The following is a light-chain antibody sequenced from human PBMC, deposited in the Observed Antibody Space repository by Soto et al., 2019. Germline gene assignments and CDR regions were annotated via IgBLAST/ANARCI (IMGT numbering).Light chain of an antibody. V-gene: IGLV1-40*01. CDR2: GNS. J-gene: IGLJ2*01. CDR1: SSNIGAGYD. CDR3: QSYDSSLSGFVV. Sequence: QSVLTPPPSLSGAPGQRVTISCTGSSSNIGAGYDVHWYQQLPGTAPKLLIYGNSNRPSGVPDRFSGSKSGTSASLAITGLQAEDEADYYCQSYDSSLSGFVVFGGGTKLTVL.